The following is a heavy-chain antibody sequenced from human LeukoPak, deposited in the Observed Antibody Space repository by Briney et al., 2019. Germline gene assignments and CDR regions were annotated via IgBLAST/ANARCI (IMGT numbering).Heavy chain of an antibody. V-gene: IGHV3-33*08. CDR1: GFTFSNAW. CDR3: ARDANFGYDAFDI. CDR2: IWDDGSNK. D-gene: IGHD3-10*01. J-gene: IGHJ3*02. Sequence: GGSLRLSCAASGFTFSNAWMSWVRQAPGKGLEWVAVIWDDGSNKYYADSVKGRFTISRDNSKNTLYLQVNSLRAEDTAVYYCARDANFGYDAFDIWGQGTMVTVSS.